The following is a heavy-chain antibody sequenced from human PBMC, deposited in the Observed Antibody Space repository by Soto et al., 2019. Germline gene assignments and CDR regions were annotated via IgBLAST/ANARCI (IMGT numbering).Heavy chain of an antibody. CDR2: INPSGGST. CDR3: ARDRYCSSTSCTSRWFDP. CDR1: GYTFTSYY. D-gene: IGHD2-2*01. V-gene: IGHV1-46*03. J-gene: IGHJ5*02. Sequence: QVQLVQSGAEVKKPGASVKVSCKASGYTFTSYYMHWVRHAPGQGLEWMGIINPSGGSTSYAQKFQGRVNMIRDTSTSIVDMELSSLRSEGTAVYYCARDRYCSSTSCTSRWFDPWCQGTLVTVSS.